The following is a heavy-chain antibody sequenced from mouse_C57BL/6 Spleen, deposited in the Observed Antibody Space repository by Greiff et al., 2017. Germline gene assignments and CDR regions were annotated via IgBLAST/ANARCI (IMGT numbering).Heavy chain of an antibody. J-gene: IGHJ4*01. V-gene: IGHV5-17*01. CDR1: GFTFSDYG. CDR2: ISSGSSTI. CDR3: ARGYAMDY. Sequence: EVHLVQSGGGLVKPGGSLKLSCAASGFTFSDYGMHWVRQAPEKGLEWVAYISSGSSTIYYADTVKGRFTISRDNAKNTPCLQMASLGSEDSAMYYCARGYAMDYWGQGTSVTVSS.